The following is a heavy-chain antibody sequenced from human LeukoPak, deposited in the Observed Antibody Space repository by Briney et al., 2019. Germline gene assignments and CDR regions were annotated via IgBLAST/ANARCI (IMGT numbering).Heavy chain of an antibody. D-gene: IGHD4-17*01. V-gene: IGHV1-18*01. Sequence: GASVKVSCKASGYTFTSYGISWVRQAPGQGLEWMGWISAYNGNTNSAQKLKGRVTMTTDTSTSTAYMQLRSLRSDDTAVYYCARAPPCGDPTYFDYWGQGTLVTVSS. CDR1: GYTFTSYG. CDR3: ARAPPCGDPTYFDY. CDR2: ISAYNGNT. J-gene: IGHJ4*02.